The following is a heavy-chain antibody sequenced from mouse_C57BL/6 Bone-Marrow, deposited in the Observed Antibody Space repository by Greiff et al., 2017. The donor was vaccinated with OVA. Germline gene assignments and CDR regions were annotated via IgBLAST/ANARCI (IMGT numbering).Heavy chain of an antibody. CDR3: ARKTYGSSYLYFDV. CDR2: IYPGSGNT. CDR1: GYTFTDYY. Sequence: VKLMESGAELVRPGASVKLSCKASGYTFTDYYINWVKQRPGQGLEWIARIYPGSGNTYYNEKFKGKATLTAEKSSSTAYMQLSSLTSEDSAVYFCARKTYGSSYLYFDVWGTGTTVTVSS. D-gene: IGHD1-1*01. J-gene: IGHJ1*03. V-gene: IGHV1-76*01.